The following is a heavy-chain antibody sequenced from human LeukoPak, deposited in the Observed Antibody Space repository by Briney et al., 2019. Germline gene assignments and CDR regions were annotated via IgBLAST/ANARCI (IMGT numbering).Heavy chain of an antibody. CDR1: GYTFTKYA. J-gene: IGHJ3*02. D-gene: IGHD3-9*01. Sequence: ASVNVSCKASGYTFTKYAMNWVRQAPGQGLEWMGWINTNTRNPTYAQRFPGRVVFSLDTSFSTAYLEINSLTADDTAVYYCARGRFESRSAPDIWGQGRMLTVSP. CDR3: ARGRFESRSAPDI. V-gene: IGHV7-4-1*02. CDR2: INTNTRNP.